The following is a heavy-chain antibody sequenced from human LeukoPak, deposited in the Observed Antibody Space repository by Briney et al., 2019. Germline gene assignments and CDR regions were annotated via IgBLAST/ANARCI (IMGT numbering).Heavy chain of an antibody. D-gene: IGHD5-12*01. CDR3: ARALAIPDASDI. V-gene: IGHV1-69*13. CDR1: GGTFSSYA. J-gene: IGHJ3*02. Sequence: ASVKVSCKASGGTFSSYAISWVRQAPGQGLEWMGGIIPIFGTANYAQKIQGRVTITADESTSTAYMELSSLRSEDTAVYYCARALAIPDASDIWGQGTMVTVSS. CDR2: IIPIFGTA.